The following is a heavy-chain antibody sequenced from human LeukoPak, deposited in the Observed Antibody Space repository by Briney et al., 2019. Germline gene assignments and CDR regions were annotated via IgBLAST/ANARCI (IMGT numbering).Heavy chain of an antibody. CDR1: GYTFTGYD. CDR2: MNPNSGNT. V-gene: IGHV1-8*03. J-gene: IGHJ6*03. Sequence: GASVKVSCKASGYTFTGYDINWVRQATGQGLEWMGWMNPNSGNTGYAQKFQGRVTITRNTSISTAYMELSSLRSEDKAVYYCARAYGSGSEAYYYYYMDVWGKGTTVTVSS. D-gene: IGHD3-10*01. CDR3: ARAYGSGSEAYYYYYMDV.